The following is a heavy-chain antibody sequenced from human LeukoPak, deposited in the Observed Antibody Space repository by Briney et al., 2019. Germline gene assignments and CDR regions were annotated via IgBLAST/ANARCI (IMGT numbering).Heavy chain of an antibody. CDR3: ARLGAFVLYYDSSGYFDS. D-gene: IGHD3-22*01. CDR2: INPKSGGT. Sequence: ASVKVSCKASGYTFTDHHMHWVRQAPGQGLEGMGWINPKSGGTNYAQKFQGRVTMSRDTSISTTYMELSSLRSDDTAVYYCARLGAFVLYYDSSGYFDSWGQGTLVTVSS. J-gene: IGHJ4*02. V-gene: IGHV1-2*02. CDR1: GYTFTDHH.